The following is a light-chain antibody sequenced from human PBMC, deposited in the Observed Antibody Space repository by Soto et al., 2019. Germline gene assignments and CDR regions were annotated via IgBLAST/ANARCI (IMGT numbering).Light chain of an antibody. CDR2: GAS. V-gene: IGKV3-15*01. Sequence: IVMTQSPATLSLSPGERAALSCRASQGISSELAWYQQKPGQPPRLLIYGASTRTTGVPARFTGSGSGSDVTLTISGLQSEDFAVYYCQQGHNWPLTFGQGTRLEI. CDR1: QGISSE. J-gene: IGKJ2*01. CDR3: QQGHNWPLT.